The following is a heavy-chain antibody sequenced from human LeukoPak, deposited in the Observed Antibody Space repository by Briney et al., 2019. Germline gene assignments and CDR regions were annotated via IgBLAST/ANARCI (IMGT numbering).Heavy chain of an antibody. Sequence: SETLSLTCTVSGGSISSYYWSWIRQPPGKGLEWIGYIYYSGSTNYNPSLKSRVTISVDTSKNQFSLKLSSVTAADTAVYYCARDDCSGYYDYWGQGTLVTVSS. CDR2: IYYSGST. CDR1: GGSISSYY. V-gene: IGHV4-59*01. J-gene: IGHJ4*02. D-gene: IGHD3-22*01. CDR3: ARDDCSGYYDY.